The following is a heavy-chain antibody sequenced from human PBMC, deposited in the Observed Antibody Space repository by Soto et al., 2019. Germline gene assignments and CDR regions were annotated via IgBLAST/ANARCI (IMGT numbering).Heavy chain of an antibody. Sequence: EVQLVESGGGLVQPGGSLRLSCAASGFTFSSYAMHWVRQAPGKGLEYVSAISSNGGSTYYANSVKGRFTISRDNSKNTLYLQMGSLRAEDMAVYYCAIIPGYGGINRRTRANWGQGTLVTVSS. D-gene: IGHD4-17*01. CDR2: ISSNGGST. V-gene: IGHV3-64*01. CDR1: GFTFSSYA. CDR3: AIIPGYGGINRRTRAN. J-gene: IGHJ4*02.